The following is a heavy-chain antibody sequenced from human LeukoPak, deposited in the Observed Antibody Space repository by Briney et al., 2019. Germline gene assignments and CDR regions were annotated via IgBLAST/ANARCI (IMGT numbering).Heavy chain of an antibody. J-gene: IGHJ4*02. V-gene: IGHV3-7*01. CDR3: ARVGATKDY. D-gene: IGHD1-26*01. CDR2: IKQDGSEK. CDR1: GFTVSSSY. Sequence: GGSLRLSCAASGFTVSSSYMSWVRQAPGKGLEWVANIKQDGSEKYYVDSVKGRFTISRDNAKNSLYLQMNSLRAEDTAVYYCARVGATKDYWGQGTLVTVSS.